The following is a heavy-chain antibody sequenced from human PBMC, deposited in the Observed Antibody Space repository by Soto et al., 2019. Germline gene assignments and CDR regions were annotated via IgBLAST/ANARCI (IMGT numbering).Heavy chain of an antibody. V-gene: IGHV5-51*01. D-gene: IGHD3-22*01. CDR2: IFPSDSDT. Sequence: GESLKISCRTSGYRFTSYWIAWVRQMPGKGLEWMGIIFPSDSDTRYSPSFQGQVTISADRSTSTVFLQWASLKASDTAVYFCARKDKSGYFNWFDPWGQGTLVTVSS. CDR1: GYRFTSYW. J-gene: IGHJ5*02. CDR3: ARKDKSGYFNWFDP.